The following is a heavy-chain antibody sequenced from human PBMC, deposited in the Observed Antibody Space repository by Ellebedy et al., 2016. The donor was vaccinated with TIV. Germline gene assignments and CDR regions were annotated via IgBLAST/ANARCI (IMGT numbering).Heavy chain of an antibody. CDR1: GFTFSSYS. CDR3: ARWRDGSGWNLDY. Sequence: PGGSLRLSCAASGFTFSSYSMNWVRQAPGKGLKWVSYISSSNSTIYYADSVKGRFTVSRDNAKNSLSLQMNSLRVEDTAVYYCARWRDGSGWNLDYWGQGNLVTVSS. J-gene: IGHJ4*02. V-gene: IGHV3-48*04. D-gene: IGHD6-19*01. CDR2: ISSSNSTI.